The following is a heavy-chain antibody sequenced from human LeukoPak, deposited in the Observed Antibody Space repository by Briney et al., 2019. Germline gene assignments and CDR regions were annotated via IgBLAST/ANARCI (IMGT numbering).Heavy chain of an antibody. Sequence: ASVKVSCKTSGYTFTGYYMHWVRQAPGQGLEWMGWINPSSGGTDYAQKFQGRVTMTRATSISTVYMELSRLRSNDTAVYYCARDRSRYFDYWGQGNLVTVSS. CDR1: GYTFTGYY. J-gene: IGHJ4*02. V-gene: IGHV1-2*02. CDR3: ARDRSRYFDY. D-gene: IGHD3-16*02. CDR2: INPSSGGT.